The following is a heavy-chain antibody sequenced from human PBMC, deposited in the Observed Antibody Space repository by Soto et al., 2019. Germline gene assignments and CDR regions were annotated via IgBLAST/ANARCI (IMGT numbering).Heavy chain of an antibody. Sequence: PGGSLRLSCAASGFTFSSYAMHWVRQAPGKGLEWVAVISYDGSNKYYADSVKGRFTISRDNSKNTLYLQMNSLRAEDTAVYYCARDNDYGDERADYWGQGTLVTVSS. CDR3: ARDNDYGDERADY. CDR1: GFTFSSYA. CDR2: ISYDGSNK. J-gene: IGHJ4*02. D-gene: IGHD4-17*01. V-gene: IGHV3-30-3*01.